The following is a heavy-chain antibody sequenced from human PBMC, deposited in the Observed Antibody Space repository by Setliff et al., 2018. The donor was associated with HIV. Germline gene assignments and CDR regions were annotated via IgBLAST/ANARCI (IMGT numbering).Heavy chain of an antibody. V-gene: IGHV3-21*01. CDR1: GFTFSSYS. D-gene: IGHD2-21*02. CDR3: ARSNCGGDCDAFDI. J-gene: IGHJ3*02. CDR2: VGSSSGYT. Sequence: PGGSLRLSCAASGFTFSSYSMNWVRQAPGKGLEWVSSVGSSSGYTYYADSVKGRFTISRDNAKNSLYLQMNSLRAEDTAVYYCARSNCGGDCDAFDIWGQGTMVTVSS.